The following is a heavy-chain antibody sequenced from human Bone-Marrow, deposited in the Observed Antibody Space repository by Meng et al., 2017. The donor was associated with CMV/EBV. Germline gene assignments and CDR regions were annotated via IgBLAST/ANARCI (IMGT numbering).Heavy chain of an antibody. J-gene: IGHJ4*02. Sequence: GESLKISCTAAGKSFTSYRNAWVRRMPGKGLEWIGIIYPSDSDIRYSPSFQGQVTISADKSISTAYLQWSSLKASDTAMYYCARTRVVPAAMEFDYWGQGTLVTVSS. V-gene: IGHV5-51*01. CDR3: ARTRVVPAAMEFDY. D-gene: IGHD2-2*01. CDR1: GKSFTSYR. CDR2: IYPSDSDI.